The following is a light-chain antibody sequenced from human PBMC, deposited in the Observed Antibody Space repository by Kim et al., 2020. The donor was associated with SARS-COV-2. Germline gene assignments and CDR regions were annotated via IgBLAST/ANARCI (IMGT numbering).Light chain of an antibody. Sequence: DIQMTQSPSTLSLSVGDRVTITCRGSQSISSWLAWYQQKPGKAPKLLIYKASSLETGVPSRFSGSGSGTDFTLTISSLQPDDFATYYCQQYNSYSFTFGQGTKVDIK. CDR2: KAS. V-gene: IGKV1-5*03. CDR3: QQYNSYSFT. CDR1: QSISSW. J-gene: IGKJ3*01.